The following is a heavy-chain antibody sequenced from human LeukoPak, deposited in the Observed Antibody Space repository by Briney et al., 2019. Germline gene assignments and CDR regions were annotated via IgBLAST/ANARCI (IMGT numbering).Heavy chain of an antibody. Sequence: SQTLSLTCAISGDSVSSNSDAWNWIRQSPSRGLEWLGGTYYRSKVYNDYAVSVKNRITINPDTSKNQFSLQLNSVTPEDTAVYYCARENQITMVRGVNYYYYGMDVWGKGTTVTVSP. CDR2: TYYRSKVYN. CDR1: GDSVSSNSDA. V-gene: IGHV6-1*01. CDR3: ARENQITMVRGVNYYYYGMDV. D-gene: IGHD3-10*01. J-gene: IGHJ6*04.